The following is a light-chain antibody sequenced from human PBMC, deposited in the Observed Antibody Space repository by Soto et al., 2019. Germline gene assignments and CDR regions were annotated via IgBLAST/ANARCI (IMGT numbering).Light chain of an antibody. CDR1: QGISNY. J-gene: IGKJ4*01. CDR2: AAS. CDR3: QKYNSVPLT. Sequence: DIQMTQSPSSLSASVGDRVTITCRASQGISNYLAWYQQKPGKVPKLLIYAASTLQSGIPSRFSGSRSGTDVTLTISSLQTEEVATYYCQKYNSVPLTFGGGTKVEIK. V-gene: IGKV1-27*01.